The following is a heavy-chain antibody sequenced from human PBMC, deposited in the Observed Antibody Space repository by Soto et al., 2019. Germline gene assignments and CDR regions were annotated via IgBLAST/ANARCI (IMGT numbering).Heavy chain of an antibody. CDR2: MNYRGNT. CDR3: ARDGLSGGDAFDI. Sequence: QVQLQESGPGLLKPSQTLSLTCTVSGGSIRSDGYYWSWIRQRPGKGLEWIGYMNYRGNTYYNPSLKSRLTISEDTSKNHFSLNLNSVTAADTAVYYCARDGLSGGDAFDIWGQGTMVVVSS. V-gene: IGHV4-31*03. CDR1: GGSIRSDGYY. J-gene: IGHJ3*02. D-gene: IGHD3-10*01.